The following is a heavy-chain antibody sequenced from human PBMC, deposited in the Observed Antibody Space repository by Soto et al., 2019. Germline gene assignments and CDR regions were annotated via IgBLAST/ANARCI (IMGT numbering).Heavy chain of an antibody. J-gene: IGHJ4*02. CDR2: IYSNGNT. Sequence: LSLTCTVSGGSISGYYCTWIRQPPGKGLEWIGNIYSNGNTNYNPSLKSRVTMSVDTSKNQFSLKVTSVTAADTAVYYCARGQNILTDWGQGTLVTVSS. CDR1: GGSISGYY. V-gene: IGHV4-4*07. D-gene: IGHD2-15*01. CDR3: ARGQNILTD.